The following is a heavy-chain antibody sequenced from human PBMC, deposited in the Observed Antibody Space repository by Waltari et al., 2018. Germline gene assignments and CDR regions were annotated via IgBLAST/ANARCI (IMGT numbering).Heavy chain of an antibody. V-gene: IGHV1-69*12. Sequence: QVQLVQSGAEVKKPGSSVKVSCKASGGTFSSYAISWVRQAPGQGLEWMGGIIPIVGTANYAQKFQGRVTITADESTSTAYMELSSLRSEDTAVYYCASGDIVVVVAATPDAFDIWGQGTMVTVSS. D-gene: IGHD2-15*01. J-gene: IGHJ3*02. CDR1: GGTFSSYA. CDR3: ASGDIVVVVAATPDAFDI. CDR2: IIPIVGTA.